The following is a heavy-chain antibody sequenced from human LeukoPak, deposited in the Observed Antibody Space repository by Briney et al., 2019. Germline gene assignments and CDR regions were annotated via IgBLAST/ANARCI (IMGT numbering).Heavy chain of an antibody. J-gene: IGHJ6*04. CDR1: GYTFTSYD. Sequence: SVKVSCKASGYTFTSYDISWVRQAPGQGLEWMGGIIPIFGTANYAQKFQGRVTITADESTSTAYMELSSLRSEDTAVYYCARERVDTAMVTYYYYGMDVWGKGTTVTVSS. V-gene: IGHV1-69*13. CDR2: IIPIFGTA. D-gene: IGHD5-18*01. CDR3: ARERVDTAMVTYYYYGMDV.